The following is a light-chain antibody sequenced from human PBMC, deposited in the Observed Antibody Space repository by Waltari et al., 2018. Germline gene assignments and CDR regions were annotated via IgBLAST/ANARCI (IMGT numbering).Light chain of an antibody. J-gene: IGKJ1*01. Sequence: EIVLTQSPGTLSLSTGERASLSCRDSQSVSTTFLAWYQQRPGQAPMLLIFGAYSRATGIPDRFSGFGSVTDFNLTISRLEPEDSAVYYCHHYVWATRTFGQGTKVEIK. V-gene: IGKV3-20*01. CDR3: HHYVWATRT. CDR1: QSVSTTF. CDR2: GAY.